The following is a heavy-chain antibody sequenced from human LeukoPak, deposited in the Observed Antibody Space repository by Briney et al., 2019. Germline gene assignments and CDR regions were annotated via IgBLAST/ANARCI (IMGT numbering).Heavy chain of an antibody. CDR3: ARVPQQLVRYYYYCYMDV. V-gene: IGHV3-11*04. D-gene: IGHD6-13*01. Sequence: GGSLRLSCAASGFTFSDYYMSWIRQAPGKGLEWVSYISSSGSTIYYADSVKGRFTISRDNAKNSLYLQMNSLRAEDTAVYYCARVPQQLVRYYYYCYMDVWGKGTTVTVSS. J-gene: IGHJ6*03. CDR1: GFTFSDYY. CDR2: ISSSGSTI.